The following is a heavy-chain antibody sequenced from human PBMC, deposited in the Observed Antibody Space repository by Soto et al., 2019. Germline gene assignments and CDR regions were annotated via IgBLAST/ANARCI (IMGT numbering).Heavy chain of an antibody. CDR3: ARGNHYYDSSGYYPVYPFDY. CDR1: GYTFTGYY. J-gene: IGHJ4*02. Sequence: ASVKVSCKXSGYTFTGYYMHWVRQAPGQGLEWMGWINPNSGGTNYAQKFQGRVTMTRDTSISTAYMELSRLRSDDTAVYYCARGNHYYDSSGYYPVYPFDYWGQGTLVTVS. V-gene: IGHV1-2*02. CDR2: INPNSGGT. D-gene: IGHD3-22*01.